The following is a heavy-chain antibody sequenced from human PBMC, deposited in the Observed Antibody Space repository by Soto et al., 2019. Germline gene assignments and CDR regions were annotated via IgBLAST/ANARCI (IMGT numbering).Heavy chain of an antibody. CDR3: ASEVSSTDAMDV. Sequence: PSETLSLTCTVSGDSSVSSSSYYWGWIRQPPGKGLEWIGSIYYTGNTFYSPSFRSRLTISVDTSKSQFSLKLRSVTAADTATYYCASEVSSTDAMDVWGQGTTVTVS. J-gene: IGHJ6*02. V-gene: IGHV4-39*01. CDR2: IYYTGNT. CDR1: GDSSVSSSSYY. D-gene: IGHD2-15*01.